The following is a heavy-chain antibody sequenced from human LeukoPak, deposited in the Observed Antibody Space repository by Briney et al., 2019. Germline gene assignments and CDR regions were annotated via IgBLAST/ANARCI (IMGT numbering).Heavy chain of an antibody. J-gene: IGHJ4*01. D-gene: IGHD6-19*01. CDR1: GFSFSNYG. CDR2: INTRGDET. Sequence: GSRRLSCAASGFSFSNYGMSWFRQAPGEGLEWVSTINTRGDETHNADSVRGRFTIFRDNSKSTLALHMSNLRVEDTDVYYCERDPSDYEWQRGWYRDFWGRGSQVTASS. CDR3: ERDPSDYEWQRGWYRDF. V-gene: IGHV3-23*01.